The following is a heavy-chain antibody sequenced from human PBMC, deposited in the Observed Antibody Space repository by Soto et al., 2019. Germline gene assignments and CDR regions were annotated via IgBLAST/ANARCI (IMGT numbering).Heavy chain of an antibody. Sequence: PGGSLRLSCAASGFTFNRYAMHWVRQTPGKGLEWVAVVSFDGNNKYYADSVKGRFTISRDNSKDTMYLQMNSLRAEDTAVYYCARDLTGGSGWYVFDYWGQGTLVTVSS. CDR2: VSFDGNNK. CDR1: GFTFNRYA. V-gene: IGHV3-30-3*01. D-gene: IGHD6-19*01. J-gene: IGHJ4*02. CDR3: ARDLTGGSGWYVFDY.